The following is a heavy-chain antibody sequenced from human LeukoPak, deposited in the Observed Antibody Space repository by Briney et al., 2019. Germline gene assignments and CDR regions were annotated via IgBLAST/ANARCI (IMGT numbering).Heavy chain of an antibody. D-gene: IGHD3-22*01. Sequence: PGGSLRLSCAASGFTFRSFGMHWVRQAPGKGLEWVAVTSYDGGSDYYADSVKGRFTISRDNSKNTLYLQMNSLRAEDTAVYYCARGTYYYERWGQGTLVTVSS. CDR1: GFTFRSFG. V-gene: IGHV3-33*01. CDR2: TSYDGGSD. J-gene: IGHJ4*02. CDR3: ARGTYYYER.